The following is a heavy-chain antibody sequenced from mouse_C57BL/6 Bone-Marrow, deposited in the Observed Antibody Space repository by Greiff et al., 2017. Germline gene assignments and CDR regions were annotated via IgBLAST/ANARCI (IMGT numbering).Heavy chain of an antibody. Sequence: QVQLQQSGAELVRPGASVTLSCKASGYTFTDYEMHWVKQTPVHGLEWIGAIDPETGGTAYNQKFKGKAILTADKSSSTAYMELRSLTSEDSTVYYCTRGLLWSDGDFAYWGQGTLVTVSA. J-gene: IGHJ3*01. D-gene: IGHD2-1*01. CDR1: GYTFTDYE. CDR2: IDPETGGT. CDR3: TRGLLWSDGDFAY. V-gene: IGHV1-15*01.